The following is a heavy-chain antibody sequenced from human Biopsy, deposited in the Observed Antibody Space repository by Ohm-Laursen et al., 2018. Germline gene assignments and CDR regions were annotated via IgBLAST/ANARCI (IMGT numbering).Heavy chain of an antibody. CDR2: IYTGGTT. Sequence: SLRLSCAAFGFTVSRNYMSWVRQAPGKGLEWVSVIYTGGTTYYSDSVKGRFTITRDNSKNILSLQMNSLRAEDTAVYYCATSTMVRSSGHAFDIWGQGTVVTVS. CDR3: ATSTMVRSSGHAFDI. V-gene: IGHV3-53*01. CDR1: GFTVSRNY. J-gene: IGHJ3*02. D-gene: IGHD3-10*01.